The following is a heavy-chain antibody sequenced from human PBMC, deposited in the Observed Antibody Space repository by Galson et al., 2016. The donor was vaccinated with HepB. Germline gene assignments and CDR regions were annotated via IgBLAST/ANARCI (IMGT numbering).Heavy chain of an antibody. CDR3: ARHYSSTWPAGLIFDS. J-gene: IGHJ4*02. D-gene: IGHD6-6*01. CDR1: GYTFTSYA. V-gene: IGHV1-18*01. CDR2: IDTSNGNT. Sequence: SVKVSCKASGYTFTSYAISWVRQAPAQALEYLGWIDTSNGNTNYPQKFQDRVTLTTDTSTSTTYMELRSLIPDDTAVYYCARHYSSTWPAGLIFDSWGPGTRVIVSS.